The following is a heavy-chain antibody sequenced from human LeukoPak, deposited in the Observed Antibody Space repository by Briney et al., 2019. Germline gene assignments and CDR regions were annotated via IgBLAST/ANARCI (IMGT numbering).Heavy chain of an antibody. V-gene: IGHV3-66*01. CDR1: GFTVSSNY. Sequence: PGGSLRLSCAASGFTVSSNYMSWVRQAPGKGLEWVSVIYSGGSTYYADSVKGRFTISRDNSKNTLYLQMNSLRAEDTAVYYCARGGDSSSWYVVWFDPWGQGTLVTVSS. CDR3: ARGGDSSSWYVVWFDP. CDR2: IYSGGST. D-gene: IGHD6-13*01. J-gene: IGHJ5*02.